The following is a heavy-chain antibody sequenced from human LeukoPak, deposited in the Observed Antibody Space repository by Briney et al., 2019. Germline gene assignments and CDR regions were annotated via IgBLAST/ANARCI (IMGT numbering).Heavy chain of an antibody. CDR3: ARPGSSSWYPEGSAWFDP. Sequence: SETLSLTCTVSGGSISSSSYYWGWIRQPPGKGLEWIGSIYYSGSTYYNPSLKSRVTISVDTSKNQFSLKLSSVTAADTAVYYCARPGSSSWYPEGSAWFDPWGQGNLVTVSS. D-gene: IGHD6-13*01. CDR1: GGSISSSSYY. CDR2: IYYSGST. V-gene: IGHV4-39*01. J-gene: IGHJ5*02.